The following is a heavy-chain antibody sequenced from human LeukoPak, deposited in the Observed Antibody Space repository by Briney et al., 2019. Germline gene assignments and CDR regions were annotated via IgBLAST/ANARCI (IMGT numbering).Heavy chain of an antibody. CDR1: GFTFSNYE. J-gene: IGHJ4*02. V-gene: IGHV3-48*03. CDR2: ISSSGSTV. Sequence: PGGSLRLSCAASGFTFSNYEMNWVRQAPGKGLEWVSTISSSGSTVYYADSVKGRFTISRDNAKNSLYLQMNSLRADDTAVYYCARGVPKYQLPLGADYWGQGTLVTVSS. CDR3: ARGVPKYQLPLGADY. D-gene: IGHD2-2*01.